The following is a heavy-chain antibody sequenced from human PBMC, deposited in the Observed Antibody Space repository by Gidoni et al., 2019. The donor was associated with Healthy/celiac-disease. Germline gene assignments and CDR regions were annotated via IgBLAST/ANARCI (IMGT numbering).Heavy chain of an antibody. CDR2: ISWNSGSI. J-gene: IGHJ4*02. V-gene: IGHV3-9*01. Sequence: EVQLVESGGGLVQPGRSLTLSCASPGFPFDDYAMHWVRQAPGKGLDWVSGISWNSGSIGYADSVKGRFTISRDNAKNSLYLQMNSLRAEDTALYYCAKDSGYDCPWVNWGQGTLVTVSS. D-gene: IGHD5-12*01. CDR3: AKDSGYDCPWVN. CDR1: GFPFDDYA.